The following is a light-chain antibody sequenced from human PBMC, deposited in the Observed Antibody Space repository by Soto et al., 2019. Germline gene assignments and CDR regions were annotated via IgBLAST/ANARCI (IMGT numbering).Light chain of an antibody. CDR1: QGIRND. CDR2: YAS. CDR3: QQYNNWPEAT. J-gene: IGKJ3*01. Sequence: DIQMTQSPSSLSASVGDRVTITCRSSQGIRNDLGWYQQKPGKAPKRLIYYASNLHSGVPSRFSGSGSGTEFSLTISGLQSDDFAAYYCQQYNNWPEATFGPGTKVDFK. V-gene: IGKV1-17*01.